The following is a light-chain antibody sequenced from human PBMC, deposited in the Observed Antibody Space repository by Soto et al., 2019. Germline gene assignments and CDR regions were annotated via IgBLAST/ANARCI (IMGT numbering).Light chain of an antibody. Sequence: QSALTQPASVSGSPGQSITISCTGTSSDVGGYNFVSWYQQHPGKAPKLLIHEVSNRPSGVSHRFSGSKYGNTASLTISGLQTEDEAEYYCSSYTTSSTPHYVFGTGTKLTVL. CDR1: SSDVGGYNF. V-gene: IGLV2-14*01. J-gene: IGLJ1*01. CDR2: EVS. CDR3: SSYTTSSTPHYV.